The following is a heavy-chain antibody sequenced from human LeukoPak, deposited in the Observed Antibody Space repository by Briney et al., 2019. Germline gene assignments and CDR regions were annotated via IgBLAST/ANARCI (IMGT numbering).Heavy chain of an antibody. CDR3: GRDVLLWFGEPDDAFDI. Sequence: PGGSLRLSCAASGFTFSSYAMSWVRQAPGKGLEWVSAISGSGGSTYYADSVKGRFTISRDNFKNTLYLQMNSLRAEDTAVYYCGRDVLLWFGEPDDAFDIWGQGTMVTVSS. J-gene: IGHJ3*02. D-gene: IGHD3-10*01. CDR2: ISGSGGST. V-gene: IGHV3-23*01. CDR1: GFTFSSYA.